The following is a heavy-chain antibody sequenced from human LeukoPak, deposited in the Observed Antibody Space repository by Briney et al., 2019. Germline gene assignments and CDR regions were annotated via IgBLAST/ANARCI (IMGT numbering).Heavy chain of an antibody. J-gene: IGHJ3*02. CDR3: ARDFSMMSAFDI. CDR2: ISSSSSYI. V-gene: IGHV3-21*01. Sequence: GGSLRLSCAASGFTFSSYSMNWVRQAPGKGLEWVSSISSSSSYIYYADSVKGRFTISRDNAKNSLYLQMNSLRAEDTAVYYCARDFSMMSAFDIWGQGTMVTVSS. CDR1: GFTFSSYS. D-gene: IGHD3-22*01.